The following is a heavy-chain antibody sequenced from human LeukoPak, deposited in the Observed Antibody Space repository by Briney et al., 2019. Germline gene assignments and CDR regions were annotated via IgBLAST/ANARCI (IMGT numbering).Heavy chain of an antibody. Sequence: GGSLRLSCGASGFAFSSYWMNWVRQAPGKGLEWVSAISGSGGSTYYADSVKGRFTISRDNSKNTLYLQMNSLRAEDTAVYYCAKDPLTVGWFDPWGQGTLVTVSS. CDR1: GFAFSSYW. V-gene: IGHV3-23*01. CDR2: ISGSGGST. J-gene: IGHJ5*02. CDR3: AKDPLTVGWFDP. D-gene: IGHD4-11*01.